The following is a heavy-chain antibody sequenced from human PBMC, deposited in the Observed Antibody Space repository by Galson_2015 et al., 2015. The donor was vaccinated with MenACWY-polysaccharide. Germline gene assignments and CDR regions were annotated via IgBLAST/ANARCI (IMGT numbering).Heavy chain of an antibody. V-gene: IGHV3-30*03. CDR2: MTYDGSDQ. D-gene: IGHD3/OR15-3a*01. CDR1: GFTFSSYG. Sequence: SLRLSCAASGFTFSSYGMHWVRQAPGKGLEWVTYMTYDGSDQNYAGSVKGRFTISRDNSKSMLYLQMDSLRPEDTAVYYCARFPHDVWTGYYPNWYFDLWGRGTLVTVSS. J-gene: IGHJ2*01. CDR3: ARFPHDVWTGYYPNWYFDL.